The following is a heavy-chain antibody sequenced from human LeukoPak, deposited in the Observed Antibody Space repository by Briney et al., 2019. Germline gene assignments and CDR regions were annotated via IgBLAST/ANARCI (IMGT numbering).Heavy chain of an antibody. CDR1: GFTFSSYA. CDR2: ISGSGGST. Sequence: GGSLRLSCAASGFTFSSYAMSWVRQAPGKGLEWVSAISGSGGSTYYADSVKGRFTISRDNSKDTLYLQMNSLRAEDTAVYYCAGGVTGYSSGYVYWGQGTLVTVSS. J-gene: IGHJ4*02. D-gene: IGHD5-18*01. V-gene: IGHV3-23*01. CDR3: AGGVTGYSSGYVY.